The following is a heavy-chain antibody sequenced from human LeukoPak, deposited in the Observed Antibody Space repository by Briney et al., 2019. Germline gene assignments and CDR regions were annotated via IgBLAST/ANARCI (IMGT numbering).Heavy chain of an antibody. CDR1: GGSISSYY. J-gene: IGHJ6*02. CDR3: ARDMLGGDGWMYYGMDV. CDR2: IYYSGST. Sequence: PSETLSLTCTVSGGSISSYYWSWIRQPPGKGLEWIRYIYYSGSTNYNPSLKSRVTISVDTSKNQFSLKLSSVTAADTAVYYCARDMLGGDGWMYYGMDVWGQGTTVTVSS. V-gene: IGHV4-59*01. D-gene: IGHD4-17*01.